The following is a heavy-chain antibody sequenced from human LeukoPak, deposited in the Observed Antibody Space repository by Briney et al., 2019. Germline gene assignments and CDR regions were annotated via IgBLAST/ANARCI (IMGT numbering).Heavy chain of an antibody. V-gene: IGHV3-21*01. D-gene: IGHD3-10*01. CDR1: GFTFSSYS. Sequence: GGSLRLSCAASGFTFSSYSMNWVRQAPRKGLEWVSSISSSSSYIYYADSVKGRFTISRDNAKNTLYLQMSSLRDEDTAVYYCARDGSGFGELLDWGQGTLVTVSS. CDR3: ARDGSGFGELLD. CDR2: ISSSSSYI. J-gene: IGHJ4*02.